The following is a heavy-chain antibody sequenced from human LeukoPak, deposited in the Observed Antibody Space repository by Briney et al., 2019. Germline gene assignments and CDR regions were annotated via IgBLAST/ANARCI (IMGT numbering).Heavy chain of an antibody. V-gene: IGHV4-61*02. CDR3: ARVNQGYCSSTSCYRALENYYYYYMDV. J-gene: IGHJ6*03. D-gene: IGHD2-2*01. Sequence: SETLSLTCTVSGGSISSGSYYWSWIRQPARKGLEWIGSTYTSGSTNYNPSLKSRVTISVDTSKNQFSLKLSSVTAADTAVYYCARVNQGYCSSTSCYRALENYYYYYMDVWGKGTTVTVSS. CDR2: TYTSGST. CDR1: GGSISSGSYY.